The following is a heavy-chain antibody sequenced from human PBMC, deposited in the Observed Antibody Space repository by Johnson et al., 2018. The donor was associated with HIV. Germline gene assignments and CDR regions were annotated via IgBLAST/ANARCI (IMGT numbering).Heavy chain of an antibody. CDR3: ARDVAATMIVVGGAYDAFDI. CDR1: GFTVSSNY. D-gene: IGHD3-22*01. V-gene: IGHV3-66*01. CDR2: IYSGGST. J-gene: IGHJ3*02. Sequence: EVQLVESGGGLVQPGGSLRLSCAASGFTVSSNYMSWVRQAPGKGLEWVSVIYSGGSTYSADSVKGRFTISRDNSKNTLYLQMNSLRAEDTAVYYCARDVAATMIVVGGAYDAFDIWGQGTMVTVSS.